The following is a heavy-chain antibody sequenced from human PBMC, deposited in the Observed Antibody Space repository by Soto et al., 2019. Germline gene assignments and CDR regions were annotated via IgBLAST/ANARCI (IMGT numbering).Heavy chain of an antibody. J-gene: IGHJ5*02. CDR2: MYFGGSF. CDR1: GASVSHGY. Sequence: QMQLQASGPGLVKPSETLSLTCNVSGASVSHGYWSWIRQPPGKALEWIGFMYFGGSFNYNPSLTSRATTSVETSKTQFSMKLTSVTASDTAVYYCARSYYDSTGFAVDPWGQGTLVTVSS. D-gene: IGHD3-22*01. CDR3: ARSYYDSTGFAVDP. V-gene: IGHV4-59*02.